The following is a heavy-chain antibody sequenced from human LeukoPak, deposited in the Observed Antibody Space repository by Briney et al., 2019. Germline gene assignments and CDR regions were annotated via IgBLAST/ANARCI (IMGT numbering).Heavy chain of an antibody. J-gene: IGHJ4*02. Sequence: ASVKVSCKASGYTFSSYGLSRVRQAPGQGLEWMGWISAYNGNTNYAQKFQGRVTMTTDTSTSTAYMELRSLRCDDTAVYYCARASYSSGWYGEDYWGQGTLVTVSS. CDR3: ARASYSSGWYGEDY. D-gene: IGHD6-13*01. CDR1: GYTFSSYG. CDR2: ISAYNGNT. V-gene: IGHV1-18*01.